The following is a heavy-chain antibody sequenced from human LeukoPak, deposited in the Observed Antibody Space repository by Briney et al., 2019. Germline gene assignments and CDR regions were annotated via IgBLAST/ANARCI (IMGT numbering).Heavy chain of an antibody. CDR1: GFTFSNYW. D-gene: IGHD3-22*01. CDR2: ISSSSSYI. CDR3: AREVNYDSSGYYYDY. V-gene: IGHV3-21*01. J-gene: IGHJ4*02. Sequence: PGGSLRLSCAASGFTFSNYWMTWVRQAPGKGLEWVSSISSSSSYIYYADSVKGRFTISRDNAKNSLYLQMNSLRAEDTAVYYCAREVNYDSSGYYYDYWGQGTLVTVSS.